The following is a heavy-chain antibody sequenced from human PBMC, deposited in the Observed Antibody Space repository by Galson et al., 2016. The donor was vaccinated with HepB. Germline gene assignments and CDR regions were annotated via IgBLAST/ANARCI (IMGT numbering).Heavy chain of an antibody. Sequence: CAISGDSVSSNSVTWNWIRQSPSRGLEWLGRTYYRSRWGWDQDYAISVKSRISINPDTSGNQFSLQLRSVTPEDTAVYYCARATDYGDYANGMDVRDKGTIVTVSS. CDR3: ARATDYGDYANGMDV. D-gene: IGHD4-17*01. CDR1: GDSVSSNSVT. J-gene: IGHJ6*04. CDR2: TYYRSRWGWDQ. V-gene: IGHV6-1*01.